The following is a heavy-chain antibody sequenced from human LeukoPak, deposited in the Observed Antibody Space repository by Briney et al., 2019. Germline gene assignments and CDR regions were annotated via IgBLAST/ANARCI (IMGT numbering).Heavy chain of an antibody. D-gene: IGHD5-12*01. Sequence: PSETLSLTCTVSGGSISSYYWSWIRQPPGKGLEWIGYIYYSGSTNYNPSLKSRVTISVDTSKNQFSLKLSSVTAADTAVYYCARKGYSGYSGWFDPWGQGTLVTVSS. CDR1: GGSISSYY. J-gene: IGHJ5*02. CDR3: ARKGYSGYSGWFDP. CDR2: IYYSGST. V-gene: IGHV4-59*12.